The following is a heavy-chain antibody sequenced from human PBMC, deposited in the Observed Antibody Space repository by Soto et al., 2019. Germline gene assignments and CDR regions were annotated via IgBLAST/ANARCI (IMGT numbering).Heavy chain of an antibody. V-gene: IGHV3-23*01. CDR3: ARDPFGYYVNYFDN. Sequence: PGGSLRLSCVVSVFPFGANAMSWVRQAPGKGLGWVSGISGSGGSTYYADSVKGRFTISRDDSKNTLYLQMNSLRAEDTAIFYCARDPFGYYVNYFDNWGQGTLVTVSS. CDR1: VFPFGANA. J-gene: IGHJ4*02. D-gene: IGHD1-26*01. CDR2: ISGSGGST.